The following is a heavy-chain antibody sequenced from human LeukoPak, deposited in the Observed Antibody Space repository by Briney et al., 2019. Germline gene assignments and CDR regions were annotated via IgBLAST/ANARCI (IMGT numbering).Heavy chain of an antibody. V-gene: IGHV3-74*01. CDR2: INSDGSTT. CDR3: ARDKKTGEASEIDY. J-gene: IGHJ4*02. D-gene: IGHD7-27*01. Sequence: GGSLRLSCAASGFTFSSYWMHWVRQAPGKGLVWVSRINSDGSTTNYADSAKGRFTISRDNAKNTLNLQMNSLRAEDTAVYYCARDKKTGEASEIDYWGQGTLVTVSS. CDR1: GFTFSSYW.